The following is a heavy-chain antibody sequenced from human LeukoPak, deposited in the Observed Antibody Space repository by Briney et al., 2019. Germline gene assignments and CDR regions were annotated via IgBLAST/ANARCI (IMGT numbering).Heavy chain of an antibody. CDR3: ARGGPYCSGGSCYSAFDI. D-gene: IGHD2-15*01. CDR2: IYYSGST. CDR1: GGSISSSSYY. V-gene: IGHV4-39*07. Sequence: SETLSLTCTVSGGSISSSSYYWGWIRQPPGKGLEWIGYIYYSGSTYYNPSLKSRVTISVDKSKNQFSLKLSSVTAADTAVYYCARGGPYCSGGSCYSAFDIWGQGTLVTVSS. J-gene: IGHJ4*02.